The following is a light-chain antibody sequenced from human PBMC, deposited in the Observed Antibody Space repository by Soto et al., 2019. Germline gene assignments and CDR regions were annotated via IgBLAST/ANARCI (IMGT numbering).Light chain of an antibody. V-gene: IGLV2-11*01. CDR2: DVT. Sequence: QSALTQPRSLSVSPGQSVTISCTATTSDVGGYDYFSWYQQHPGRAPKLMIYDVTKRPSGVPDRFSGSKSGDTASLTISGLQAEDEAEYHCCSYTDTSTPWMFAGGTKLTVL. CDR3: CSYTDTSTPWM. CDR1: TSDVGGYDY. J-gene: IGLJ3*02.